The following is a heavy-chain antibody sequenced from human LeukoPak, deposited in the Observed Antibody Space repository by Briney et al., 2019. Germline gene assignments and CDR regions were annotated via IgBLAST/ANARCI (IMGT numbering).Heavy chain of an antibody. D-gene: IGHD1-26*01. CDR3: VRDGIVGASYYFDF. CDR1: GFTFSRYN. CDR2: ISTSSSFI. J-gene: IGHJ4*02. Sequence: GGSLRLSCAGSGFTFSRYNMNWIRQAPGKGLEWVSSISTSSSFIDYADSVKGRFTISRDNAKDPLHLQMDSLRADDTAVYYCVRDGIVGASYYFDFWGQGTLVTVSS. V-gene: IGHV3-21*01.